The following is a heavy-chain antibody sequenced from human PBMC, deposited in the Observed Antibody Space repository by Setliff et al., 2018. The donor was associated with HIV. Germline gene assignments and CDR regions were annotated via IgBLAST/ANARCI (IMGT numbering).Heavy chain of an antibody. CDR2: VYTSGST. D-gene: IGHD3-16*01. CDR3: ARLGYVTFDFDY. Sequence: SETLSLTCAVSSYSISSGYYWSWIRQPPGKGLEWIGYVYTSGSTNYNPSLKSRVTISVDTSKKQFSLKLSSVTAADTAVYFCARLGYVTFDFDYWGQGTLVTVS. V-gene: IGHV4-4*09. J-gene: IGHJ4*02. CDR1: SYSISSGYY.